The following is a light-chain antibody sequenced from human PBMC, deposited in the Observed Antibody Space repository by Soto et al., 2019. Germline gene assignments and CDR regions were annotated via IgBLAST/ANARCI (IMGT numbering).Light chain of an antibody. Sequence: VLTQPPSASGSPGQSVTISCTGTSSDVGGYNYVSWYQHHPGKAPKLMIYEVSKRPSGVPDRFSGSKSGNTASLTVSGLQAEDEADYYCSSYGGSNNYVFGTGTKVTVL. CDR1: SSDVGGYNY. CDR2: EVS. J-gene: IGLJ1*01. V-gene: IGLV2-8*01. CDR3: SSYGGSNNYV.